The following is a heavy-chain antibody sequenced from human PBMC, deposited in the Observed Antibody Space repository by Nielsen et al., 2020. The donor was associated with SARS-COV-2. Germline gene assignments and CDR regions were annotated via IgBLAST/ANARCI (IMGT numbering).Heavy chain of an antibody. D-gene: IGHD2-2*01. CDR2: INTSDGST. V-gene: IGHV1-46*01. CDR3: ARDTSSTSRLDY. CDR1: GYTFTNYY. J-gene: IGHJ4*02. Sequence: ASVKVSCKASGYTFTNYYMHWVRQAPGQGLEWMGIINTSDGSTTYAQKLQGRVTMTTDTSTSTAYMELRSLRSDDTAVYYCARDTSSTSRLDYWGQGTLVTVSS.